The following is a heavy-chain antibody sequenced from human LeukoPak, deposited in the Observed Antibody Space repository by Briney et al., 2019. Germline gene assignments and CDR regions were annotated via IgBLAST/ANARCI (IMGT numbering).Heavy chain of an antibody. V-gene: IGHV4-59*01. Sequence: SETLSLTCTVSGGSISSYYWSWIRQPPGKGLKWIGYIYYSGSTNYNPSLKSRVTISVDTSKNQFSLKLSSVTAADTAVYYCARDRTLQTNYYYYYGMDVWGQGTTVTVSS. J-gene: IGHJ6*02. CDR3: ARDRTLQTNYYYYYGMDV. D-gene: IGHD4-11*01. CDR1: GGSISSYY. CDR2: IYYSGST.